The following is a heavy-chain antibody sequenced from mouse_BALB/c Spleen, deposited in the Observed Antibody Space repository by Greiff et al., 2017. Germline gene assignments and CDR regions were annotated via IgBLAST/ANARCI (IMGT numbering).Heavy chain of an antibody. CDR3: AREYGNHWYFDV. CDR2: ISYSGST. CDR1: GYSITSDYA. J-gene: IGHJ1*01. D-gene: IGHD2-10*02. Sequence: EVKLQESGPGLVKPSQSLSLTCTVTGYSITSDYAWNWIRQFPGNKLEWMGYISYSGSTSYNPSLKSRISITRDTSKNQFFLQLNSVTTEDTATYYCAREYGNHWYFDVWGAGTTVTVSS. V-gene: IGHV3-2*02.